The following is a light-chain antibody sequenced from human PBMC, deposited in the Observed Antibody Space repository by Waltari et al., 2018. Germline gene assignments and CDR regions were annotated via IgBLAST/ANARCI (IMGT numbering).Light chain of an antibody. CDR1: QSISSW. Sequence: DIQMTQSPSSLSASVGDTGHITCRASQSISSWLDWYQQKPGKVPKLLIYKASSLQSGVPSRFSGSGSGTEFSLTISSLQPEDFSTYYCLQYNSSPWTFGQGTKVEIK. CDR3: LQYNSSPWT. J-gene: IGKJ1*01. CDR2: KAS. V-gene: IGKV1-5*03.